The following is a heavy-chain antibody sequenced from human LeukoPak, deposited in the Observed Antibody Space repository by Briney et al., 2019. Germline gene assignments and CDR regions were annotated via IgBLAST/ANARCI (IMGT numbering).Heavy chain of an antibody. CDR1: GFTFSSYA. CDR3: ARDSSSTYSSLRGFDY. V-gene: IGHV3-30-3*01. D-gene: IGHD6-6*01. CDR2: ISYDGSNK. Sequence: GGSLGLSCAASGFTFSSYAMHWVRQAPGKGLEWVAVISYDGSNKYYADSVKGRFTISRDNSKNTLYLQMNSLRAEDTAVYYCARDSSSTYSSLRGFDYWGQGTLVTVSS. J-gene: IGHJ4*02.